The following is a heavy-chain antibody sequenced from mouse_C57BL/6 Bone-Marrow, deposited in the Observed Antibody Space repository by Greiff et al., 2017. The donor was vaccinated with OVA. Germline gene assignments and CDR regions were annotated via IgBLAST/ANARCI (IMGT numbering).Heavy chain of an antibody. Sequence: EVKLVESGGDLVKPGGSLKLSCAASGFTFSSYGMSWVRQTPDKRLEWVATISSGGSYTYYPDSVKGRFTISRDNAKNTLYLQMSSLKSGDTAMYYCARHDGYPDYWGQGTTLTVSS. J-gene: IGHJ2*01. CDR1: GFTFSSYG. D-gene: IGHD2-3*01. CDR2: ISSGGSYT. CDR3: ARHDGYPDY. V-gene: IGHV5-6*01.